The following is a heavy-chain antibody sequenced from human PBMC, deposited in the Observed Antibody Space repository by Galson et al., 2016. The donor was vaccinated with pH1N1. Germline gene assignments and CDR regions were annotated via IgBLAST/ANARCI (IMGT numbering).Heavy chain of an antibody. V-gene: IGHV4-61*01. CDR1: GGSVSSGHYY. J-gene: IGHJ4*02. Sequence: ETLSLTCNVSGGSVSSGHYYWSWIRQFPGKGLEWIGYSFYSGTTKYNPSLENRVGISLDTSKNQCTLTLTAVSAADTAVYDCARERPYDFWVGYFDSWGQGILVTVSS. D-gene: IGHD3-3*01. CDR3: ARERPYDFWVGYFDS. CDR2: SFYSGTT.